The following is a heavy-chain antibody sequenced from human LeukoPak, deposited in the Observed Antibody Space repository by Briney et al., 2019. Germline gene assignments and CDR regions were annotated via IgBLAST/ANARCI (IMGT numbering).Heavy chain of an antibody. CDR3: AREAVDYGSGSLDY. CDR1: GVSIGTYY. D-gene: IGHD3-10*01. Sequence: PSETLSLTGTVSGVSIGTYYWSWLRQPAGKGLEWIVLIPSSTGNNYNPSIRSRVTISVDTSTNQFSLKVDSVTAADTAIYYCAREAVDYGSGSLDYWGQGTLVAVSS. V-gene: IGHV4-4*07. CDR2: IPSSTGN. J-gene: IGHJ4*02.